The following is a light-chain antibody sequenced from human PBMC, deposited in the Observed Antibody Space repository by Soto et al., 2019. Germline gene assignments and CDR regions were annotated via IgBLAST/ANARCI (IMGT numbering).Light chain of an antibody. V-gene: IGKV3-11*01. CDR2: DAS. CDR1: QSVSSY. CDR3: QQRSNWPWT. Sequence: EIVLKQYPGTLCSSPGARATLACRASQSVSSYLAWYQQKPGQAPRLLIYDASNRATGIPARFSGSGSGTDFTLTISSLEPEDFAVYYCQQRSNWPWTFGQVTKLDI. J-gene: IGKJ1*01.